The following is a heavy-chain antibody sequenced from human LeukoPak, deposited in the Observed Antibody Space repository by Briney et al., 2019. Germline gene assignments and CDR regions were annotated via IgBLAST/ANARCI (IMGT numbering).Heavy chain of an antibody. J-gene: IGHJ6*03. CDR3: ARVPAPYDYYMDV. V-gene: IGHV3-21*01. D-gene: IGHD1-14*01. Sequence: GGSLRLSCAASGFTFSSYSMNWVRQAPGKGLEWVSSISSSSSYIYYADSVKGRFTISRDNAKNSLYLQMNSLRAEDTAVYYCARVPAPYDYYMDVWGKGTTVTVSS. CDR2: ISSSSSYI. CDR1: GFTFSSYS.